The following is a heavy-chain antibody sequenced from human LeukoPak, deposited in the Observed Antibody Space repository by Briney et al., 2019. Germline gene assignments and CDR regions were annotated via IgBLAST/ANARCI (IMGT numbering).Heavy chain of an antibody. V-gene: IGHV3-11*01. CDR1: GFTFNDYY. CDR2: INIGGTNT. J-gene: IGHJ5*02. CDR3: ATDGAGFDT. Sequence: PGGSLRLSCAASGFTFNDYYMSWIRQAPGKGLEWLSYINIGGTNTHYADSVKGRFTISRDNAKKSLYLEMNNLRAEDTAVYYCATDGAGFDTWGQGVLVTVST.